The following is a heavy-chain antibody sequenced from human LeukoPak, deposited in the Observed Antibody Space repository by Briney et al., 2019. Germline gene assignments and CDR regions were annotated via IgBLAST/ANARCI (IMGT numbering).Heavy chain of an antibody. D-gene: IGHD3-16*01. V-gene: IGHV4-59*08. CDR2: IYYTGNT. J-gene: IGHJ3*02. Sequence: PSETLALTCTVSGDSISSYYWSWIRQPPGKGLEWIGYIYYTGNTNYNPSLKSRVTISADTSKNQFSLKLSSVTAADTAVYYCARLSGWPSWGFNIGGQGTRATVSS. CDR1: GDSISSYY. CDR3: ARLSGWPSWGFNI.